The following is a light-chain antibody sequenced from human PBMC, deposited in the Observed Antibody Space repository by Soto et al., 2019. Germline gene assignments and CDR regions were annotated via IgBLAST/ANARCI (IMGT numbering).Light chain of an antibody. V-gene: IGLV2-14*01. Sequence: QSALTQPPSASESPGQSVTISCTGTSSDVGGYNYVSWYQQHPGKAPKLMIYEVSNRPSGVSNRFSGSKSGNTASLTISGLQAEDEADYYCSSYTSSSTRVFGTGTKVTVL. J-gene: IGLJ1*01. CDR1: SSDVGGYNY. CDR2: EVS. CDR3: SSYTSSSTRV.